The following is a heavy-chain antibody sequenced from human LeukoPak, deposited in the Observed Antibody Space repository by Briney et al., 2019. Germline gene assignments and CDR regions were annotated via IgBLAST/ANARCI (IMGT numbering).Heavy chain of an antibody. Sequence: GGSLRLSCAASGFTFSYYYMSGVRQAPGKGLEWVSTITSVDDTSYADSVKGRFTISRDNSKHTLYLQMNSLRAEDTAVYNCAKNVGGSGYSPFDYWGQGTLVTVSS. J-gene: IGHJ4*02. CDR3: AKNVGGSGYSPFDY. CDR2: ITSVDDT. V-gene: IGHV3-23*01. CDR1: GFTFSYYY. D-gene: IGHD3-22*01.